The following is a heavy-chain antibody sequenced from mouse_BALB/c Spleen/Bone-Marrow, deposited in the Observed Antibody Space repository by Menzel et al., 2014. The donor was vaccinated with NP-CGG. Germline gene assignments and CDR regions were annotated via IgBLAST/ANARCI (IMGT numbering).Heavy chain of an antibody. J-gene: IGHJ4*01. CDR1: GYTFTSYY. CDR3: SRGYYGSTYYYAMDY. V-gene: IGHV1S81*02. Sequence: LVESGAELVKPGALVKLSCKASGYTFTSYYMFWVKQRPGQGLEWIGEINPSNVDTNFNEKFKSKATLTVDKSSNTAYMQLSSLTSEDSAVYYCSRGYYGSTYYYAMDYWGQGTSVTVSS. CDR2: INPSNVDT. D-gene: IGHD1-1*01.